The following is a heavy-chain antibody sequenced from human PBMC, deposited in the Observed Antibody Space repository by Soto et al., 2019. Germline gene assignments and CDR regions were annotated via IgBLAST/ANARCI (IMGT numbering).Heavy chain of an antibody. V-gene: IGHV4-34*01. D-gene: IGHD6-6*01. CDR2: INQSGTT. CDR3: ARGRRGGIAARPHYFDY. Sequence: SETLSLTCAVYSGSLSGYYWSWIRQPPGKGLEWIGEINQSGTTNYNPSLKSRVTISVDTSKNQFSLKLSSVTAADTAVYYCARGRRGGIAARPHYFDYWGQGTLVTVSS. J-gene: IGHJ4*02. CDR1: SGSLSGYY.